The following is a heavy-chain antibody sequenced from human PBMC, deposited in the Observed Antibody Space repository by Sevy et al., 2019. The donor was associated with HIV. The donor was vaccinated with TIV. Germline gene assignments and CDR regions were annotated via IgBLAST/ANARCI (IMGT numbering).Heavy chain of an antibody. D-gene: IGHD3-10*01. Sequence: GGSLRLSCAASGFTFSNAWMSWVRQPPGKGLEWVGRIKSKTDGGTTDYAAPVKGRFTISRDDSKNTLYLQMNSLKTEDTAVYYCTTPYGSGSYYNVDYWGQGTLVTVSS. CDR3: TTPYGSGSYYNVDY. CDR1: GFTFSNAW. CDR2: IKSKTDGGTT. V-gene: IGHV3-15*01. J-gene: IGHJ4*02.